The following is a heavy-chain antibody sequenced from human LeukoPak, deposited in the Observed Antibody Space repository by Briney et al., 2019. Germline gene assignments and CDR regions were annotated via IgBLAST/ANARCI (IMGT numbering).Heavy chain of an antibody. CDR3: VRAYDY. CDR1: GGSFSGSN. CDR2: IYNSVST. Sequence: PSETLSLTCAVYGGSFSGSNWSWIRRPPGKGLEWIGEIYNSVSTIYNPSLKSRVTISVDTSKNQLSLNLISVTAADTAVYYCVRAYDYWGQGTLVTVSS. V-gene: IGHV4-34*01. J-gene: IGHJ4*02.